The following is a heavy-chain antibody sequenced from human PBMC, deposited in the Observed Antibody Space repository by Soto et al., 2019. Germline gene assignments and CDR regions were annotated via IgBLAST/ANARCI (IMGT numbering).Heavy chain of an antibody. CDR3: AADRTYDFWSGSEARNYYGMDV. V-gene: IGHV1-58*01. D-gene: IGHD3-3*01. CDR1: GFTFSSSA. CDR2: IVVGSGNT. Sequence: GASVKVSCKASGFTFSSSAVQWVRQARGQRLESIGWIVVGSGNTNYAQKFQERVTITRDMSTSTAYMELSSLRSEDTAVYYCAADRTYDFWSGSEARNYYGMDVWGQGTTVTVSS. J-gene: IGHJ6*02.